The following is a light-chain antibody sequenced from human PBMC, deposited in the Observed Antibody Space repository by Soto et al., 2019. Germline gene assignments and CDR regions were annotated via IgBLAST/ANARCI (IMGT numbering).Light chain of an antibody. J-gene: IGKJ5*01. Sequence: IQLTQSPSSLSASVGDRVTITCRASQGISSYLAWYQQKPGKAPKLLIYAASTLQSGVPSRFSGSGSGTDFTLTISSLPPEDFATYYCQQLNSYPITCGQGTRLEIK. V-gene: IGKV1-9*01. CDR1: QGISSY. CDR3: QQLNSYPIT. CDR2: AAS.